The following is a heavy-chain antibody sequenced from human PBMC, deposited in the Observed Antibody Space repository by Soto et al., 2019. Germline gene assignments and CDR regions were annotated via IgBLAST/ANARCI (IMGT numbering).Heavy chain of an antibody. CDR1: GCTFSSYA. J-gene: IGHJ6*02. CDR3: ARDPYGGTSNYYGMDV. V-gene: IGHV1-69*13. CDR2: TIPIFGTA. Sequence: AAVKVSCKAAGCTFSSYAISWVRQAPGQGLEWMGGTIPIFGTANYAPKFQGRATITADESTSTAYMELSSLRSEDTAVYYCARDPYGGTSNYYGMDVWGQGTTVTVSS. D-gene: IGHD4-17*01.